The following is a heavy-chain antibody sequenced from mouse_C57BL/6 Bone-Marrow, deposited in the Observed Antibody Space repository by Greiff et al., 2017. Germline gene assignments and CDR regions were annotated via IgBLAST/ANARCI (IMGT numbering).Heavy chain of an antibody. CDR2: ISDGGSYT. CDR3: AQEPPHIRLKIDY. Sequence: DVMLVESGGGLVKPGGSLKLSCAASGFTFSSYAMSWVRQTPEKRLEWVATISDGGSYTYYPDNVKGRFTISRDNAKNNLYLQMSHLKSEDTAMYYCAQEPPHIRLKIDYLGEGTSHSVTS. V-gene: IGHV5-4*03. CDR1: GFTFSSYA. D-gene: IGHD5-1-1*01. J-gene: IGHJ4*01.